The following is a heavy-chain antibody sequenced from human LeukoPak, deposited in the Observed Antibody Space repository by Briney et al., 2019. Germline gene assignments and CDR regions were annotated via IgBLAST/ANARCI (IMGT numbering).Heavy chain of an antibody. CDR3: VRESQRDIWNGYNFDY. CDR1: GFTFSNYW. J-gene: IGHJ4*02. V-gene: IGHV3-7*01. Sequence: GGSLRLSCAASGFTFSNYWMNWVRQAPGKGLEWVANIKQDGGEKNYVDTAKGRFTISRDNAKNSLYLQMNSLRAEDTAVYYCVRESQRDIWNGYNFDYWGQGTPVTVS. CDR2: IKQDGGEK. D-gene: IGHD3-3*01.